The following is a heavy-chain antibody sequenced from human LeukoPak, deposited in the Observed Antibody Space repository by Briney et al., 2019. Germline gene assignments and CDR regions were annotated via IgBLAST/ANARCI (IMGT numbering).Heavy chain of an antibody. Sequence: GGSLRLSCAASGFTFSNYWMHWVRQAPGKGLVWVSRINSDGINTSYADSVKGRFTISRDNAKNTLNLQMNSLRAEDTAIYYCARAGQLRYMDVWGKGTAVTVSS. CDR1: GFTFSNYW. V-gene: IGHV3-74*01. J-gene: IGHJ6*03. CDR3: ARAGQLRYMDV. CDR2: INSDGINT.